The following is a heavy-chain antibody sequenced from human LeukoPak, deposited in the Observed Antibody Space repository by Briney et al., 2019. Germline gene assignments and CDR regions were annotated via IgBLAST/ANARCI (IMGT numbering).Heavy chain of an antibody. Sequence: PSETLSLTCTVPGGSISSYYWSCIRQPPGKGLEWVGYIYYSASTNYNPSLKSRVTISVDTSKNQFSLKLSSVTAADTAVYYCARHREWLVRRNWFDPWGQGTLVTVSS. D-gene: IGHD6-19*01. CDR2: IYYSAST. J-gene: IGHJ5*02. CDR1: GGSISSYY. CDR3: ARHREWLVRRNWFDP. V-gene: IGHV4-59*08.